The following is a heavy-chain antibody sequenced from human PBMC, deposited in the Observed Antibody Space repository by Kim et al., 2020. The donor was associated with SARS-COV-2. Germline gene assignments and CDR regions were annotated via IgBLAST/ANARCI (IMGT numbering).Heavy chain of an antibody. J-gene: IGHJ5*02. D-gene: IGHD1-26*01. V-gene: IGHV3-72*01. Sequence: GGSLRLSCAASGFTFSDYYMDWVRQAPGKGLEWVGRSRNEVNRYTTEYAAAVKGRFTVSRDGSKNFLFLQMNNLLTEDTAVYYCATLVGGIQALDRWGQGTLVTVSS. CDR3: ATLVGGIQALDR. CDR2: SRNEVNRYTT. CDR1: GFTFSDYY.